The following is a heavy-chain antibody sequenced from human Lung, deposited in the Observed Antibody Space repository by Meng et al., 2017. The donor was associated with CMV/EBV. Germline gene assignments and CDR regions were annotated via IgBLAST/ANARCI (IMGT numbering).Heavy chain of an antibody. J-gene: IGHJ2*01. CDR2: MNPKSRGA. D-gene: IGHD3-10*01. V-gene: IGHV1-2*02. CDR1: AYSFNDCH. Sequence: EMLVQAGAEVKKPGSPVKASCKGVAYSFNDCHTQWWGKAPGQGVEWMGWMNPKSRGANYAQKFQGRVTMTRDTSISKAYMELRRLRSDDTAVYYCAREGLVGDLRDFDLWGRGTLVTVSS. CDR3: AREGLVGDLRDFDL.